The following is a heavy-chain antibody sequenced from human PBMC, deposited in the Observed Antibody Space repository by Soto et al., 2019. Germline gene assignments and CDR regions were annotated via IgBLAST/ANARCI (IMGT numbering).Heavy chain of an antibody. Sequence: QVQLVQSGAEVKKPGASVKVSCKASGYTFSSYSISWVRQAPGQGLEWMGWISAYNGDTNYAQEVQGRVTLTTDTSTSTAYMELRSLRSDDTAVYYCARDHAGSGWFRFDYWGQGTLVTVSS. J-gene: IGHJ4*02. V-gene: IGHV1-18*01. D-gene: IGHD6-19*01. CDR2: ISAYNGDT. CDR1: GYTFSSYS. CDR3: ARDHAGSGWFRFDY.